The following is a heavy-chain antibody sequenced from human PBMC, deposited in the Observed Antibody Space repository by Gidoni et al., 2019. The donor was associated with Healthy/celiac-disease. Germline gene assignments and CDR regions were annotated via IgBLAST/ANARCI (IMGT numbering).Heavy chain of an antibody. J-gene: IGHJ3*02. Sequence: QVQLVQSGAEVKKPWASVQVSCTASGYTFPSFGISWVRQAPGQGLGWMGWIRAYTGTTNYARKLQGRVTRTTDTSTSTAYMELRSLRSDDTAVYYCARYPYYYDSSGYYHDAFDIWGQGTMVTVSS. V-gene: IGHV1-18*01. CDR2: IRAYTGTT. CDR3: ARYPYYYDSSGYYHDAFDI. D-gene: IGHD3-22*01. CDR1: GYTFPSFG.